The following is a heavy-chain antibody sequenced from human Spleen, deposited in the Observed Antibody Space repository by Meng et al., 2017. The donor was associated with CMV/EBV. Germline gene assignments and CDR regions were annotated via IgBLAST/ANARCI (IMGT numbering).Heavy chain of an antibody. D-gene: IGHD3-22*01. CDR3: ARDSTVTYYYDSRSYSH. Sequence: GGSLRLSCVGSGFTFSSYSMNWVRQAPGKGLEWVSSISSSSSYIYYADSVKGRFTISRDNSKNTLYLQMNSLSAEDTAVYYRARDSTVTYYYDSRSYSHWGQGTLVTVSS. V-gene: IGHV3-21*01. CDR1: GFTFSSYS. CDR2: ISSSSSYI. J-gene: IGHJ4*02.